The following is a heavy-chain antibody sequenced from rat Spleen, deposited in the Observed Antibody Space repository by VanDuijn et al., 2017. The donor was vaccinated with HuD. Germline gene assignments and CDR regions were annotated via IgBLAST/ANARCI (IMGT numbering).Heavy chain of an antibody. CDR2: ISYDGSST. V-gene: IGHV5-7*01. CDR3: TREGWGY. D-gene: IGHD1-11*01. J-gene: IGHJ2*01. CDR1: GFTFSDYN. Sequence: EVQLVESGGGLVQPGRSLKLSCAASGFTFSDYNMAWVRQAPKKGLEWVATISYDGSSTYYRDSVKGRFTISRDNAKSTLYLQMNSLRSEDTATYYCTREGWGYWGQGVMVTVSS.